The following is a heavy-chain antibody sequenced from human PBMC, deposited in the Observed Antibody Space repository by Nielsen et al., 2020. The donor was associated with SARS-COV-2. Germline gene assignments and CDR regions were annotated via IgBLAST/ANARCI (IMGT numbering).Heavy chain of an antibody. D-gene: IGHD2-15*01. V-gene: IGHV3-11*04. J-gene: IGHJ6*02. CDR1: GFTFSDYY. CDR2: ISSSGSTI. CDR3: ARVELYCSGGSCYSDNYYGMDV. Sequence: GESLKISCAASGFTFSDYYMSWIRQAPGKGLEWVSYISSSGSTIYYADSVKGRFTISRDNAKNSLYLQMNSLRAEDTAVYYCARVELYCSGGSCYSDNYYGMDVWGQGTTVTVSS.